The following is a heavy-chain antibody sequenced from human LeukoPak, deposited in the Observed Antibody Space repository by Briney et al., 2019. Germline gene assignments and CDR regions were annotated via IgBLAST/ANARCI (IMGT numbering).Heavy chain of an antibody. V-gene: IGHV3-30*18. Sequence: GGSLRLSCAASGFTFSSYGMHWVRQAPGTGLEWVAVISYDGSNKYYADSVKGRFTISRDNSKNTLYLQMNSLRAEDTAVYYCAKVSLYSSSSHFDYWGQGTLVTVSS. CDR2: ISYDGSNK. J-gene: IGHJ4*02. CDR1: GFTFSSYG. CDR3: AKVSLYSSSSHFDY. D-gene: IGHD6-6*01.